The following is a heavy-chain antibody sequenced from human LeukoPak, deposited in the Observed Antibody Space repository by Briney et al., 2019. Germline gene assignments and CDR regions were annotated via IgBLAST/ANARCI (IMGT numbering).Heavy chain of an antibody. V-gene: IGHV3-7*01. D-gene: IGHD4-23*01. CDR2: IKQDGSEK. CDR3: ARAYGGNSKLYYFDY. CDR1: GFTFSNYW. Sequence: GGSLRLSCAASGFTFSNYWMSWVRQAPGKGLEWVANIKQDGSEKYYVDSVKGRFTISRDNAKNTLYLQMNSLRAEDTAVYYCARAYGGNSKLYYFDYWGQGTLVTVSS. J-gene: IGHJ4*02.